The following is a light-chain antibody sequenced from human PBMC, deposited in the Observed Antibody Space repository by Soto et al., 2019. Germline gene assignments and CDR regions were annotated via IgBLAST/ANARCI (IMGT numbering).Light chain of an antibody. V-gene: IGLV2-14*03. CDR3: ISYTSSSTLVV. J-gene: IGLJ2*01. Sequence: QSALTQPASVSGSPGQSITFSCTGTSSDVGGYDLVSWYQQHPGKAPKLIVYDVNNRPSGVSHRFSGSKSGNTASLTISGLQAEDEADYYCISYTSSSTLVVFGGGTKLTVL. CDR2: DVN. CDR1: SSDVGGYDL.